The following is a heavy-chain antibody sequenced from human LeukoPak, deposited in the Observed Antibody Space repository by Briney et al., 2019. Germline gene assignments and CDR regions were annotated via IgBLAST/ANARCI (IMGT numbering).Heavy chain of an antibody. J-gene: IGHJ4*02. Sequence: GASVKVSCKASGYTFTGYYMHWVRQAPGQGLEWMGWINPNSGGTNYAQKFQGRVTMTRDTSISTACMELSRLRSDDTAVYYCARDIVVVPAAMHLDYWGQGTLVTVSS. V-gene: IGHV1-2*02. CDR2: INPNSGGT. CDR1: GYTFTGYY. D-gene: IGHD2-2*01. CDR3: ARDIVVVPAAMHLDY.